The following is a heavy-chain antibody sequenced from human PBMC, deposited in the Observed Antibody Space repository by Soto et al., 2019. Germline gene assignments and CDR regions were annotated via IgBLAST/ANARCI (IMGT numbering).Heavy chain of an antibody. CDR3: ARRWNTDRFDP. CDR1: GGSISSGGYY. J-gene: IGHJ5*02. D-gene: IGHD1-1*01. CDR2: IYYSGST. Sequence: QVQLQESGPGLAKPSQTLSLTCTVSGGSISSGGYYWSWIRQHPGKGLEWIGYIYYSGSTFYNPSLKSRVTISVDTSKNQFSLKLSSVTAADTATYYCARRWNTDRFDPWGQGTLVTVSS. V-gene: IGHV4-31*03.